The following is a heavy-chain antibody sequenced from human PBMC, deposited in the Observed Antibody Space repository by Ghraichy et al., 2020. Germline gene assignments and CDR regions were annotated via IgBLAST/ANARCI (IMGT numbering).Heavy chain of an antibody. CDR1: GGSISSYY. D-gene: IGHD6-19*01. CDR2: IHYSGST. Sequence: GSLRLSCTVSGGSISSYYWSWIRQPPGKGLEWIGYIHYSGSTNYNPSLTSRITISADTSKNQFSLRLSSVTAADTAVYYCARQYSSGWYGSGWFDPWGQGTLVTVSS. CDR3: ARQYSSGWYGSGWFDP. V-gene: IGHV4-59*01. J-gene: IGHJ5*02.